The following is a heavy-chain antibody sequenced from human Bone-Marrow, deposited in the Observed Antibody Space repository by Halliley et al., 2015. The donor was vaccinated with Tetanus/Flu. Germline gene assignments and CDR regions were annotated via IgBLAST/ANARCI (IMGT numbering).Heavy chain of an antibody. V-gene: IGHV3-21*01. D-gene: IGHD2-2*01. CDR2: SSTRSSFE. Sequence: EGVSSSSTRSSFEYYADSVKGRFTISRDNAKNSLYLQMNSLRAEDTAVYYCAGGTSRSLFDYWGQGTLVTVSS. J-gene: IGHJ4*02. CDR3: AGGTSRSLFDY.